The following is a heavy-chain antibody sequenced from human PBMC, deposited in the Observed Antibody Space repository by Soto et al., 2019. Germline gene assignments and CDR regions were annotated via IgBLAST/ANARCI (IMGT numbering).Heavy chain of an antibody. V-gene: IGHV5-51*01. D-gene: IGHD6-19*01. J-gene: IGHJ6*02. CDR2: IYPVDSDT. CDR1: GYSFTSYW. CDR3: ARLGSGWPRGPYGMDV. Sequence: GEALKISCKGSGYSFTSYWIGWVCQMPGKGLECMRIIYPVDSDTRYSPSFEGRVTISAVKSISTAYLQWSSLKASATAMYYCARLGSGWPRGPYGMDVWGQGTTVTVSS.